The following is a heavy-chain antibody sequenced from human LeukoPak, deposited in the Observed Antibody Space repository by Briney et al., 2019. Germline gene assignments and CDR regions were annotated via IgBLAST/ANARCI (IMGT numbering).Heavy chain of an antibody. Sequence: ASVKVSCKASGYTFTRYDINWVRQATGQGLEWMGWMNPNSGNTGYAQKFQGRVTMTRNTSISTAYMELSSLRSEDTAVYYCAVLAARPTPFDYWGQGTLVTVSS. J-gene: IGHJ4*02. CDR1: GYTFTRYD. CDR2: MNPNSGNT. D-gene: IGHD6-6*01. V-gene: IGHV1-8*01. CDR3: AVLAARPTPFDY.